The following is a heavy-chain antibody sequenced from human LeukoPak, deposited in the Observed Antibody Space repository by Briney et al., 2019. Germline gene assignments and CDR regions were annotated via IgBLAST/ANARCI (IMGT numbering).Heavy chain of an antibody. V-gene: IGHV3-48*01. Sequence: GGSLRLSCAASGFTFSSYSMNWVRQAPGKGLEWVSYISSSSSTIYYADSVKGRFTISRDNAKNSLYLQMNSLRAEDMAVYYCARAHHRRVYDYVWGSYPYWGQGTLVTVSS. CDR3: ARAHHRRVYDYVWGSYPY. J-gene: IGHJ4*02. D-gene: IGHD3-16*02. CDR1: GFTFSSYS. CDR2: ISSSSSTI.